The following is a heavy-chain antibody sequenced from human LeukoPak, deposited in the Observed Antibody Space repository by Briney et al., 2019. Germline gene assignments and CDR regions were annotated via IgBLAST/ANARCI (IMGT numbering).Heavy chain of an antibody. V-gene: IGHV4-4*07. CDR3: ARGLEYSYGYQFDF. J-gene: IGHJ4*02. D-gene: IGHD5-18*01. CDR1: GGSISSYY. CDR2: IYPSGST. Sequence: SETLSLTCTVSGGSISSYYWSWIRQPAGKGREWIGRIYPSGSTNYNPSLKSRVTMSVDTSKNQFSLKLTSVTAADTAVYYCARGLEYSYGYQFDFWGQGTLVTVSS.